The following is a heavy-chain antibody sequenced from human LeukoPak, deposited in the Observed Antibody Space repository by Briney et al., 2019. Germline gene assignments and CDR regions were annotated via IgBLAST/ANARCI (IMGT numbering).Heavy chain of an antibody. Sequence: GGSLRLSCAASEFTLSSYWMAWVRQAPGKGLAWVANIKQDGSEKYYVDSVKGRFTISRDNAWNSLYLQMNSLRAEDTAIFYCARVNPLMAPGAFDIWGQGTMVAVSS. CDR3: ARVNPLMAPGAFDI. CDR1: EFTLSSYW. D-gene: IGHD2-8*01. V-gene: IGHV3-7*01. CDR2: IKQDGSEK. J-gene: IGHJ3*02.